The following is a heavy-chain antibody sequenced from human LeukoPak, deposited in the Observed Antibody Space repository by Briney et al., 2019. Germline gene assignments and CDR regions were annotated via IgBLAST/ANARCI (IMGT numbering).Heavy chain of an antibody. D-gene: IGHD6-19*01. J-gene: IGHJ4*02. CDR3: ARDKIAVAGFDY. V-gene: IGHV3-21*01. Sequence: PGGSLRLSCAASGFTFSSYEMNWVRQAPGKGLEWVSSISSSSSYIYYADSVKGRFTISRDNAKNSLYLQMNSLRAEDTAVYYCARDKIAVAGFDYWGQGTLVTVSS. CDR2: ISSSSSYI. CDR1: GFTFSSYE.